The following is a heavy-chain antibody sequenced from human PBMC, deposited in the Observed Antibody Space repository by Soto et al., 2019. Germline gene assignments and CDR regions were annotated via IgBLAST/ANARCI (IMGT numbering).Heavy chain of an antibody. V-gene: IGHV4-30-2*01. CDR2: IYHSGST. CDR3: ARGDYGDYFAY. J-gene: IGHJ4*02. CDR1: GGSISSGGYS. Sequence: SETLSLTCAVSGGSISSGGYSWSWIRQPPGKGLEWIGYIYHSGSTYYNPSLKSRVTISVDRSKNQFSLKLSSVTAADTAVYYCARGDYGDYFAYWGQGTLVTVSS. D-gene: IGHD4-17*01.